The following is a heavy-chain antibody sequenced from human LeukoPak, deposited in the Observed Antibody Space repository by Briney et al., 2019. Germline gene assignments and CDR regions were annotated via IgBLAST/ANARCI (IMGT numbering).Heavy chain of an antibody. CDR2: IFHTGST. Sequence: PSETLSLTCTVSGDSITNSYWTWIRQPPGKGLEYIAYIFHTGSTNCNPSLKGRATISLDTSKNQFSLKLTSVTSADTAVYYCAREYCTRTNCYDYFDYWGQGTLVTVSS. V-gene: IGHV4-59*01. CDR1: GDSITNSY. D-gene: IGHD2-2*01. CDR3: AREYCTRTNCYDYFDY. J-gene: IGHJ4*02.